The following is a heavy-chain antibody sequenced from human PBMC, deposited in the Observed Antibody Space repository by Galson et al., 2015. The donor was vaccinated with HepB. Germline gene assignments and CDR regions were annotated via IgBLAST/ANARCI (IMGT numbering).Heavy chain of an antibody. D-gene: IGHD3-16*01. Sequence: SVKVSCKASGYTFTSYDINWVRQATGQGLEWMGWMNPNSGNTGYAQKFQGRVTMTRNISISTAYMELSSLRSEDTAVYYCARGAPQWPLKGIMITFGGVSDAFDIWGQGTMVTVSS. J-gene: IGHJ3*02. CDR3: ARGAPQWPLKGIMITFGGVSDAFDI. V-gene: IGHV1-8*01. CDR1: GYTFTSYD. CDR2: MNPNSGNT.